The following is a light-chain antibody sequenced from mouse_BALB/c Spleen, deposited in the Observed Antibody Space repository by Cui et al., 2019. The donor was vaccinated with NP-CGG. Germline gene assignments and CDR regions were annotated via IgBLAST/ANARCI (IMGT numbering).Light chain of an antibody. CDR3: TLWYSNHWV. V-gene: IGLV1*01. Sequence: QAVVTPEPALTTSPGETVTLTCRSSTGAVTTSNYANWVQEKPDHFFTGLIGGTNNRAPGVPARFSGSLIGDKAALTITGAQTEDEAIYFCTLWYSNHWVFGGGTKLTVL. CDR2: GTN. CDR1: TGAVTTSNY. J-gene: IGLJ1*01.